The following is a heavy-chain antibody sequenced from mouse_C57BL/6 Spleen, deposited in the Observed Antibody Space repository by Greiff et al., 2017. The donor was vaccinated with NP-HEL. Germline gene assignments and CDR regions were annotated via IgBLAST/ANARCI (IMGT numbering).Heavy chain of an antibody. CDR3: ARYDGYSWFAY. J-gene: IGHJ3*01. V-gene: IGHV5-4*03. CDR1: GFTFSSYA. D-gene: IGHD2-3*01. Sequence: EVKVEESGGGLVKPGGSLKLSCAASGFTFSSYAMSWVRQTPEKRLEWVATISDGGSYTYYPDNVKGRFTISRDNAKNNLYLQMSHLKSEDTAMYYCARYDGYSWFAYWGQGTLVTVSA. CDR2: ISDGGSYT.